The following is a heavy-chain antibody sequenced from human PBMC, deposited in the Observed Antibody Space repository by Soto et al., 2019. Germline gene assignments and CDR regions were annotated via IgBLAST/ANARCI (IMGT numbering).Heavy chain of an antibody. CDR2: ISYDGSNK. CDR1: GFTFSSYA. J-gene: IGHJ4*02. V-gene: IGHV3-30-3*01. Sequence: QVQLVESGGGVVQPGRSLRLSCAASGFTFSSYAMHWVRQAPGKGLEWVAVISYDGSNKYYADSVKGRFTISRDNSKNTLYLQMNSLRAEDTAVYYCARGRGNNDFDYWGQGTLVTVSS. D-gene: IGHD5-12*01. CDR3: ARGRGNNDFDY.